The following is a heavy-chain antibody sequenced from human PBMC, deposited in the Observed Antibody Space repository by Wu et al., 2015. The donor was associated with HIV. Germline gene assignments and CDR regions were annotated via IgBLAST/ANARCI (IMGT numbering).Heavy chain of an antibody. Sequence: QVQLVQSGAEVKKPGASVKVSCKASGYTFTGYYMHWVRQAPGQGLEWMGWINPNSGGTNYAQKFQGRVTMTRDTSISTAYMELSRLRSDDTAVYYCAVLAYSSGFPRYPRGLDYWGQGTLVTVSS. D-gene: IGHD6-19*01. CDR3: AVLAYSSGFPRYPRGLDY. CDR1: GYTFTGYY. J-gene: IGHJ4*02. V-gene: IGHV1-2*02. CDR2: INPNSGGT.